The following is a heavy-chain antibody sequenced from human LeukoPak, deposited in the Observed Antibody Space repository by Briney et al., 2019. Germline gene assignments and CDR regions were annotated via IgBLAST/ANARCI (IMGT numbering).Heavy chain of an antibody. D-gene: IGHD3-10*01. CDR2: IYSGGST. CDR1: GFTVGSNY. V-gene: IGHV3-66*02. J-gene: IGHJ4*02. CDR3: AGNNYASGTFLVY. Sequence: GGSLRLSSAASGFTVGSNYMNWVRQAPGKGFEWVASIYSGGSTDNADSVKGRFTISRDSTKNTVYLQMNSLRSDDTAVYYCAGNNYASGTFLVYWGQGTLVTVSS.